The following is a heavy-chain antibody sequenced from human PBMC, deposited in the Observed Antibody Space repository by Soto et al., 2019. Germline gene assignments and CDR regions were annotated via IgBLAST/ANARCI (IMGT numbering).Heavy chain of an antibody. J-gene: IGHJ2*01. CDR3: ARLRTDSSGYYYRLNWYFDL. Sequence: EVQLVESGGGLIQPGGSLRLSCAASGFTVSSNYMSWVRQAPGKGLEWVSVIYSGCSTYYADSLKGRFTISRDNSKNTLYLQMNSLRAEDTAVYYCARLRTDSSGYYYRLNWYFDLWGRGTLVTVSS. CDR1: GFTVSSNY. CDR2: IYSGCST. D-gene: IGHD3-22*01. V-gene: IGHV3-53*01.